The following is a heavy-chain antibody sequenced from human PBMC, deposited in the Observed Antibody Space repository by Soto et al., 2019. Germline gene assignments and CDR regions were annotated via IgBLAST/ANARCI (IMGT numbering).Heavy chain of an antibody. D-gene: IGHD2-2*01. Sequence: QVQLVQSGAEVKKPGSSVKVSCKAPGGNFSSYAISWVRQAPGQGLEWMGGIIPISETTNYAQKFQGRVTITADESKSTAYMELSSLRSEDTAVYYCGRSQGSSTSLEIYYYYYYGMDVWGQGTTVTVSS. V-gene: IGHV1-69*01. CDR1: GGNFSSYA. CDR3: GRSQGSSTSLEIYYYYYYGMDV. J-gene: IGHJ6*02. CDR2: IIPISETT.